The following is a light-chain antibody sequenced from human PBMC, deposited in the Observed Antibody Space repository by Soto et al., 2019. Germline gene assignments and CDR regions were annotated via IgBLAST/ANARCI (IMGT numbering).Light chain of an antibody. J-gene: IGKJ4*01. CDR3: QQYDNRPLT. V-gene: IGKV1-33*01. CDR2: DAS. CDR1: QDISNY. Sequence: IQMTQSPSSLSASVGDRVTITCQASQDISNYLNWYQQKPGKAPKLLIYDASNLETGVPSRFSGSGSGTDFTFTISSLPPEDIATYYCQQYDNRPLTFGGVTKVEIK.